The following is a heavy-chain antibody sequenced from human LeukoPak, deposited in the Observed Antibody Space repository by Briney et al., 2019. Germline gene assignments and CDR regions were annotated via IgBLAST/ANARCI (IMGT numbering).Heavy chain of an antibody. CDR2: IGSSDYI. D-gene: IGHD1-26*01. CDR3: AKTRGWELLSDSFDH. CDR1: GFTFNNYI. J-gene: IGHJ4*02. V-gene: IGHV3-21*01. Sequence: GGSLRLSCAASGFTFNNYIVNWVRQAPGKGLEWVSSIGSSDYIYYADSVKGRFTISRDNAKNSLYLQMNSLRAEDMAVYYCAKTRGWELLSDSFDHWGQGTLVTVSS.